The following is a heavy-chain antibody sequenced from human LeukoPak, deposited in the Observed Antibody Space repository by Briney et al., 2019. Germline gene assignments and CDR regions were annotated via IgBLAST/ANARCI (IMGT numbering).Heavy chain of an antibody. D-gene: IGHD3-3*01. V-gene: IGHV1-2*02. Sequence: GPVKVSCKASGYTFTGYYMHWVRQAPGQGLEWMGWINPNSGGTNYAQKFQGRVTMTRDTSISTAYMELSRLRSDDTAVYYCARDHYDFWTPFDYWGQGTLVTVSS. J-gene: IGHJ4*02. CDR1: GYTFTGYY. CDR2: INPNSGGT. CDR3: ARDHYDFWTPFDY.